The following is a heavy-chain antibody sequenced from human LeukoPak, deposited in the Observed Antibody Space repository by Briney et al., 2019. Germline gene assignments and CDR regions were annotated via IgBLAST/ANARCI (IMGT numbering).Heavy chain of an antibody. J-gene: IGHJ4*02. V-gene: IGHV5-51*01. D-gene: IGHD3-16*02. CDR2: IYPGDSDT. CDR3: ARSVWGSYREIDY. CDR1: GYSFTSYW. Sequence: GESLKISCKGSGYSFTSYWSGWVRPMPGKGVEWMGIIYPGDSDTRYSPSFQGQVTISADKAISTAYLQWSSLKASDTAMYYCARSVWGSYREIDYWGQGTLVTVSS.